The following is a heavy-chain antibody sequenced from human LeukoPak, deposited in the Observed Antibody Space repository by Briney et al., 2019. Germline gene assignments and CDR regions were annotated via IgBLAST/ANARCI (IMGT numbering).Heavy chain of an antibody. CDR3: VKDRRLAGDWFDP. J-gene: IGHJ5*02. CDR1: GFTFNSFA. V-gene: IGHV3-64D*06. D-gene: IGHD6-6*01. CDR2: ISGNGGST. Sequence: PGGSLRLSCSASGFTFNSFAMHWVRQAPGKGLEYVSVISGNGGSTYYADSVKGRFTISRDNSKNTVYLQMSSLRVEDTAVYYRVKDRRLAGDWFDPWGQGTLVTVSS.